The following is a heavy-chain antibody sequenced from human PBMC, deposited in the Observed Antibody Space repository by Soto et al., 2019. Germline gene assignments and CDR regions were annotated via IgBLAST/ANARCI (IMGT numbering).Heavy chain of an antibody. Sequence: QVQLVQSGAEVKKPGSSVKVSCKASGGTFSSYAISWVRQAPGQGLDWMGGIIPIFGTANYAQKFQGRVTITADKSTSTAYMELSSLRSEDTAVYYCARAVVVTAITYWYFDLWGRGTLVTVSS. V-gene: IGHV1-69*06. D-gene: IGHD2-21*02. CDR2: IIPIFGTA. J-gene: IGHJ2*01. CDR3: ARAVVVTAITYWYFDL. CDR1: GGTFSSYA.